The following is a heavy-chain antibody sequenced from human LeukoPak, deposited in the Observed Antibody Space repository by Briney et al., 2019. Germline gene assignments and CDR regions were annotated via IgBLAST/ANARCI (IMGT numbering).Heavy chain of an antibody. CDR3: ARVHCPSSCLLNWFDP. D-gene: IGHD2-2*01. Sequence: PGGSLRLSCAASGFTFGSYAMHWVRQAPGKGLEYVSAITNDGGTTFYANSVKGRFTISRDNSKNTLFLQMGSLRPEDTAVYYCARVHCPSSCLLNWFDPWGQGTLVTVSS. V-gene: IGHV3-64*01. CDR2: ITNDGGTT. CDR1: GFTFGSYA. J-gene: IGHJ5*02.